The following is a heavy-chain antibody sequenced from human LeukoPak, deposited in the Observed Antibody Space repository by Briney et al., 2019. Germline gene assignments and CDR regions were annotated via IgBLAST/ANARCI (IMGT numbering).Heavy chain of an antibody. V-gene: IGHV1-69*13. CDR3: ARTPQFDVGEFDY. CDR2: IIPIFGTA. D-gene: IGHD1-26*01. Sequence: SVKVSCKASGGTFSSYAISWVRQAPGQGLEWMGGIIPIFGTANYAQKFQGRVTITADESTSTAYMELSSLRSEDTAVYYCARTPQFDVGEFDYWGQGTLVTVSS. J-gene: IGHJ4*02. CDR1: GGTFSSYA.